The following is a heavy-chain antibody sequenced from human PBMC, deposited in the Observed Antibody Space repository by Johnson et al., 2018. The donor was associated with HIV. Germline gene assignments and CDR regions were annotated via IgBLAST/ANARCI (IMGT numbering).Heavy chain of an antibody. J-gene: IGHJ3*02. CDR3: ARMSSGAFDI. CDR2: IYSGGST. V-gene: IGHV3-66*02. Sequence: VQLVESGGGLVQPGGSLRLSCAASGFSVSSNYMSWVRQAPGKGLEWVSVIYSGGSTYYADSVKGRFTISRDNSKKTLYVQMNSLRTEDTAVYYCARMSSGAFDIWGQGTMVTVSS. D-gene: IGHD3-10*01. CDR1: GFSVSSNY.